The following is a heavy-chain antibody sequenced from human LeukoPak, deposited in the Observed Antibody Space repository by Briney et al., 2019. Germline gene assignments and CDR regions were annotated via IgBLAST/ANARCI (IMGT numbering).Heavy chain of an antibody. V-gene: IGHV4-61*02. Sequence: SETLSLTCSVSGGSISRGRYYWNWIRQPAGTGLEWVGRIYTDGRTTFNPSLHSPVTISMDTSKSEFSLRVPSLTAADTAVYYCARGDVFGSGNFAFNCWGPGIQVIVSS. CDR3: ARGDVFGSGNFAFNC. J-gene: IGHJ4*02. CDR2: IYTDGRT. D-gene: IGHD3-10*01. CDR1: GGSISRGRYY.